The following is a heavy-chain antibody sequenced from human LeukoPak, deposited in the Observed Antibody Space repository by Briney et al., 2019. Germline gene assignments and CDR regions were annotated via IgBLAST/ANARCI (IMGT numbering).Heavy chain of an antibody. D-gene: IGHD6-19*01. CDR3: AHGSGWLYDY. V-gene: IGHV2-5*01. J-gene: IGHJ4*02. CDR2: IYWNDDN. CDR1: GFSLSTRGVG. Sequence: SGPTLVKPTQTLTLTCTFSGFSLSTRGVGVGWIRQPPGKALEWLALIYWNDDNRYSPSLKSKLTITKDTSKNQVVLTMTNMDPVDTARYYCAHGSGWLYDYWGQGTLVTVSS.